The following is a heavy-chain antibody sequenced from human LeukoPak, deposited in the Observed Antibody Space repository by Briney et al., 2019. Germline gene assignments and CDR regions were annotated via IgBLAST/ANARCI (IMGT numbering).Heavy chain of an antibody. D-gene: IGHD3-22*01. Sequence: GGSLRLSCAASGFTFSSHWMHWVRPAPGKGLVWVSRINSDGTSTTYADSVKGRFTISRDNAKNTLYLQMNSLRVEDTAVFHCAREGTYSNGPDYWGQGTLVTVSS. J-gene: IGHJ4*02. V-gene: IGHV3-74*01. CDR3: AREGTYSNGPDY. CDR2: INSDGTST. CDR1: GFTFSSHW.